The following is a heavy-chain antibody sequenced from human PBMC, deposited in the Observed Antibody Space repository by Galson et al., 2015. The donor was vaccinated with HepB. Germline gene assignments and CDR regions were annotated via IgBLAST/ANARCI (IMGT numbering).Heavy chain of an antibody. J-gene: IGHJ4*02. Sequence: SLRLSCAASGFTLSTYWMSWVRQAPGEGLEWVANIKPDGSVKYYVDSVKGRFTISRDNAKNSLYLQMNSLRADDAALYYCARIPARTGGFDYWGQGSLVTVSS. D-gene: IGHD1-26*01. V-gene: IGHV3-7*01. CDR2: IKPDGSVK. CDR1: GFTLSTYW. CDR3: ARIPARTGGFDY.